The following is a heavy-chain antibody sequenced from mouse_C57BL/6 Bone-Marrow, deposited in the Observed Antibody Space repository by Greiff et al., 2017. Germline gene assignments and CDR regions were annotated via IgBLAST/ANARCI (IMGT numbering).Heavy chain of an antibody. Sequence: VQLQQSGAELARPGASVELSCKASGYTFTSYGISWVKQRTGQGLEWIGEIYPRTGNPYYNEKFKCKATLAADKSSSTAYMELRRLTSEDSAVYFCARGDLLWLRQGVDYWGQGTTLTVSS. CDR1: GYTFTSYG. D-gene: IGHD2-2*01. CDR3: ARGDLLWLRQGVDY. J-gene: IGHJ2*01. V-gene: IGHV1-81*01. CDR2: IYPRTGNP.